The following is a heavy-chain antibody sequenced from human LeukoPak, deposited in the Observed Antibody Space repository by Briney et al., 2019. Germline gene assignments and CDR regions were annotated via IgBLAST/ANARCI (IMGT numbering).Heavy chain of an antibody. CDR1: GVTFRSFA. J-gene: IGHJ4*02. CDR2: ISYDGSTQ. V-gene: IGHV3-30*04. D-gene: IGHD1-26*01. Sequence: GGSLRFSCAASGVTFRSFAVHWVRQAPGKGLEWVAIISYDGSTQWYADSVKGRFTISRDNSKNTLYLQMNSLRAEDTAVYYCARDSYSGSYFDYWGQGTLVTVSS. CDR3: ARDSYSGSYFDY.